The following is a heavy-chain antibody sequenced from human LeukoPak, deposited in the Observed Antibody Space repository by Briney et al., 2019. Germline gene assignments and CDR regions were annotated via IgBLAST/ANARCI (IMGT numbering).Heavy chain of an antibody. Sequence: SSETLSLTCTVSGGSISSSSYYWGWIRQPPGKGLEWIGSIYYSGSTYYNPSLKSRVTISVDTSKNQFSLKLSSVTAADTAVYYCARLSGSGSYLPWDWGQGTLVTVSS. CDR2: IYYSGST. CDR1: GGSISSSSYY. D-gene: IGHD3-10*01. CDR3: ARLSGSGSYLPWD. J-gene: IGHJ4*02. V-gene: IGHV4-39*01.